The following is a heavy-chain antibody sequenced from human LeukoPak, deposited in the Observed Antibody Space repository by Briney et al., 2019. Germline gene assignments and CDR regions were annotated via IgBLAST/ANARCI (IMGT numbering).Heavy chain of an antibody. D-gene: IGHD3-16*01. J-gene: IGHJ6*03. Sequence: GGSLRLSCAASGFTFSSYWMHWVRQAPGKGLVWVSRINTDGSSTSYADSVKGRFTISRDNARNSLYLQMNSLRVEDTAVYYCARDDGAYYQHSIDVWGKGTTVTVSS. V-gene: IGHV3-74*01. CDR3: ARDDGAYYQHSIDV. CDR1: GFTFSSYW. CDR2: INTDGSST.